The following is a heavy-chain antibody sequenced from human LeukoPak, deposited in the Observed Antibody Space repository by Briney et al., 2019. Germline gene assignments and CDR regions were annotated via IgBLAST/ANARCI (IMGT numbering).Heavy chain of an antibody. V-gene: IGHV1-69*06. D-gene: IGHD2-15*01. J-gene: IGHJ4*02. CDR1: GGTFSSYA. CDR3: ARVGCSGGSCLSWFDY. CDR2: IIPIFGTA. Sequence: ASVNVSCKASGGTFSSYAISWVRQAPGQGLEWMGGIIPIFGTANYAQKFQGRVTITADKSTSTAYMELSSLRSEDTAVYYCARVGCSGGSCLSWFDYWGRGTLVTVSS.